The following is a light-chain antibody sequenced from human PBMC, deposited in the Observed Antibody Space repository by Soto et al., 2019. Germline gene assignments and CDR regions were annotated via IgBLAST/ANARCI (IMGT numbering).Light chain of an antibody. CDR3: QQRNVWPPIT. CDR1: QSVSTY. Sequence: EIVLTQSPATLSLSPGERATLSCRASQSVSTYLAWYQQKPGQAPRLLIYDASNRANGVPARFGGSGSGTDFTLTINSLEPEDFAVYYCQQRNVWPPITFGQGTKVDIK. J-gene: IGKJ1*01. V-gene: IGKV3-11*01. CDR2: DAS.